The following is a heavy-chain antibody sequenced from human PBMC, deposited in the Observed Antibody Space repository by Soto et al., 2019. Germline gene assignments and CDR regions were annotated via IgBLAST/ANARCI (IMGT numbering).Heavy chain of an antibody. CDR2: IYYSGGT. D-gene: IGHD2-15*01. CDR3: ARYCSGGSCYSSHFDY. CDR1: GGSISSGGYY. Sequence: QVQLQESGPGLVKPSQTLSLTCTVSGGSISSGGYYWSWIRQHPGKGLEWIGYIYYSGGTYYNPSLKSRVTISVDTSKNQFSLKLSSVTAADTAVYYCARYCSGGSCYSSHFDYWGQGTLVTVSS. V-gene: IGHV4-31*03. J-gene: IGHJ4*02.